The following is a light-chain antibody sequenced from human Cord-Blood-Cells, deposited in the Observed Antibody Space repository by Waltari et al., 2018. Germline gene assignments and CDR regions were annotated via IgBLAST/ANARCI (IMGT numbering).Light chain of an antibody. CDR3: SSYTSSSTYV. CDR1: SSYVGGYHE. CDR2: EVS. Sequence: QSVLTQTAFVSGFPGQSITIPCTGTSSYVGGYHEASWYQQHPGKAPKLMIYEVSNRPSGFSNRFSGSKSGNTASLTISGLQAEDEADYYCSSYTSSSTYVFGTGTKVTVL. J-gene: IGLJ1*01. V-gene: IGLV2-14*01.